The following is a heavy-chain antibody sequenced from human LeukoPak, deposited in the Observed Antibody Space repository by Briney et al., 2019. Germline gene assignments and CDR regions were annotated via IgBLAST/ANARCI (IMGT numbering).Heavy chain of an antibody. V-gene: IGHV4-61*01. CDR3: ARVARSGYDFWSGYSYFDY. CDR2: IYYSGST. Sequence: SETLSLTCTVSGGSVSSGSYYWSWNRQPPGKGLEWIGYIYYSGSTNYNPSLKSRVTISVDTSKNQFSLKLSSVTAADTAVYYCARVARSGYDFWSGYSYFDYWGQGTLVTVSS. CDR1: GGSVSSGSYY. D-gene: IGHD3-3*01. J-gene: IGHJ4*02.